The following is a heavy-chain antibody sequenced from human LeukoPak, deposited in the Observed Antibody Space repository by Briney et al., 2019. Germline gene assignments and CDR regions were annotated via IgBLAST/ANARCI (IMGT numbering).Heavy chain of an antibody. D-gene: IGHD3-22*01. CDR3: ARDYYDSSGYCYPDY. J-gene: IGHJ4*02. CDR2: ISSSSSTI. CDR1: GFTFSSYS. Sequence: PGGSLRLSCAASGFTFSSYSMNWVRQAPGKGLEWVSYISSSSSTIYYAASVKGRFTISRDNAKNSLYLQMNSLRAEDTAVYYCARDYYDSSGYCYPDYWGQGTLVTVSS. V-gene: IGHV3-48*01.